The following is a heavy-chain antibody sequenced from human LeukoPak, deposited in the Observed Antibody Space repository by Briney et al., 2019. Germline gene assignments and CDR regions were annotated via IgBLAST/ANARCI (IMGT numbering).Heavy chain of an antibody. CDR1: GFSFSDFY. J-gene: IGHJ4*02. CDR3: ARRAYSDFFFDS. Sequence: GGSLRLSCAASGFSFSDFYMSWIRQAPGKGLGWISHISGSGDSKFYADSVKGRLTISRDNPEKSLYLQMNNLRVEDTAVYYCARRAYSDFFFDSWGQGILVTVSS. V-gene: IGHV3-11*01. D-gene: IGHD4-11*01. CDR2: ISGSGDSK.